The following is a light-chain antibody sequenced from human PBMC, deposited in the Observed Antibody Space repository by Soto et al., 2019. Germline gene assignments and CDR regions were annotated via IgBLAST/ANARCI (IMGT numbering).Light chain of an antibody. CDR1: GSSIGTNT. CDR2: GNN. J-gene: IGLJ2*01. V-gene: IGLV1-44*01. Sequence: QPVLIQPPSASGTPGQRVTISCSGSGSSIGTNTVNWYRQLPGTAPKLLIYGNNQRPSGVPDRFSGSKSGTSASLAISGLQSEDEADYYCAAWDGSLNNVLFGGGTKVTVL. CDR3: AAWDGSLNNVL.